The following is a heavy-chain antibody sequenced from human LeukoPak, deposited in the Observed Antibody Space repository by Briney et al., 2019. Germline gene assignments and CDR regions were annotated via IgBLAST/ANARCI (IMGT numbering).Heavy chain of an antibody. CDR1: GYTFTGYY. Sequence: GASVKVSCKASGYTFTGYYMHWVRQAPGQGLEWMGWINPNSGGTNFAQRFQGRVTMARDTSISTVYMELSRLTSDDTAVYYCARGSRRELLALSIDYWGQGTLVTVSS. J-gene: IGHJ4*02. CDR2: INPNSGGT. D-gene: IGHD1-26*01. V-gene: IGHV1-2*02. CDR3: ARGSRRELLALSIDY.